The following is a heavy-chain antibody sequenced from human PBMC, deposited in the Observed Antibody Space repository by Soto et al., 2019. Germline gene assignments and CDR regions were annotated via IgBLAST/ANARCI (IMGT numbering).Heavy chain of an antibody. J-gene: IGHJ4*02. CDR1: GFTFSNYS. CDR2: ISSYSTTI. CDR3: ARHVGGDY. V-gene: IGHV3-48*01. D-gene: IGHD3-16*01. Sequence: GGSLRLSCATSGFTFSNYSMNWVRQAPGRGLEWVSYISSYSTTIYYADSVKGRFTISRDNAKNSLYLQMNSLRAEDTAVYYCARHVGGDYWGQGTLVTVSS.